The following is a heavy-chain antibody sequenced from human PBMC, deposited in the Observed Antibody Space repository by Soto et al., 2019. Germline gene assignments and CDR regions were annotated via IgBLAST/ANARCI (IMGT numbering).Heavy chain of an antibody. CDR3: ARSRIGAYSSGWYSLSGYYNYGIDV. Sequence: GESLKISCQGSGDTFSSYWIGWVRQMPGKGLEWMGIIYPGDSDTKYSPSLQGQVTISADTSISTAYLQWTSLKASDTAMYYCARSRIGAYSSGWYSLSGYYNYGIDVWGQGTTVTVSS. D-gene: IGHD6-19*01. CDR1: GDTFSSYW. CDR2: IYPGDSDT. J-gene: IGHJ6*02. V-gene: IGHV5-51*01.